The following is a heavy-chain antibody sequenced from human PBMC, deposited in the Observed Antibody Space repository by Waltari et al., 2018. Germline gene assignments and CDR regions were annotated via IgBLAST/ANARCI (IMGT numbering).Heavy chain of an antibody. V-gene: IGHV3-21*01. CDR3: ARAVDTAMVGAFDI. CDR2: ISSSSSYI. CDR1: GFTFSSYS. D-gene: IGHD5-18*01. Sequence: EVQLVESGGGLVKPGGSLRLSCAASGFTFSSYSMNWVRQAPGKGLEWVSSISSSSSYIYYADSVKGRFTISRDNAKNSLYLQMNSLRAEDTAVYYCARAVDTAMVGAFDIWGQGTMVTVSS. J-gene: IGHJ3*02.